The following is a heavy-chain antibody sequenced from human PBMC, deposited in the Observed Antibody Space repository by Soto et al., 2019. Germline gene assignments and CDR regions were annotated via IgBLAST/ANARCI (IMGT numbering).Heavy chain of an antibody. D-gene: IGHD3-3*01. Sequence: GGSLRLSCAASGFTFSSYGMHWVRQAPGKGLEWVAVIWYDGSNKYYADSVKGRFTISRDNSKNTLYLQMNSLRAEDTAVYYCAREGGLGITIFVAHYYGMDVWGQGTTVTVSS. CDR2: IWYDGSNK. J-gene: IGHJ6*02. CDR3: AREGGLGITIFVAHYYGMDV. V-gene: IGHV3-33*01. CDR1: GFTFSSYG.